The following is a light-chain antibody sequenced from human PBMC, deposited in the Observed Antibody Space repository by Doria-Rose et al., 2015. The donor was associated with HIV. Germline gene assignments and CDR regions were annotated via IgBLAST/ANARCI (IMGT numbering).Light chain of an antibody. Sequence: TQSPSTLSASVGDSVTITCRASQSITRWLAWYQQQPGKAPKLLIYKASLRESGGPSRFSGSGSGTEFTLTISSLQPDDFATYYCQQYNSYSPWTFGPGTKLEIK. CDR2: KAS. CDR3: QQYNSYSPWT. V-gene: IGKV1-5*03. J-gene: IGKJ2*02. CDR1: QSITRW.